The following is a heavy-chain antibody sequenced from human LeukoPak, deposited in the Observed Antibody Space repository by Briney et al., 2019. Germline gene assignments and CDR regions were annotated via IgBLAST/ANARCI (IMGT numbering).Heavy chain of an antibody. J-gene: IGHJ4*02. CDR2: ISSSSSYI. CDR3: ARQSGPAAMGDY. V-gene: IGHV3-11*06. Sequence: GGSLRLSCAASGFTFSDYYTSWIRQAPGKGLEWVSSISSSSSYIYYADSVKGRFTISRDNAKNSLYLQMNSLRAEDTAVYYCARQSGPAAMGDYWGQGTLVTVSS. D-gene: IGHD2-2*01. CDR1: GFTFSDYY.